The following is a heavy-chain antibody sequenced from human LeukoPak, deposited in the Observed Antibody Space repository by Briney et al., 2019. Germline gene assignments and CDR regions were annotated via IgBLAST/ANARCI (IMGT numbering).Heavy chain of an antibody. Sequence: PGGSLRLSCAASGFTFSSYSMNWVRQAPGKGLEWVSSISRSSSYIYYADSVKGRFTISRDNAKNSLYLQMNSLRAEDTAVHYCARDLQGGGGDYWGQGTLVTAPS. D-gene: IGHD3-16*01. CDR2: ISRSSSYI. J-gene: IGHJ4*02. CDR1: GFTFSSYS. CDR3: ARDLQGGGGDY. V-gene: IGHV3-21*01.